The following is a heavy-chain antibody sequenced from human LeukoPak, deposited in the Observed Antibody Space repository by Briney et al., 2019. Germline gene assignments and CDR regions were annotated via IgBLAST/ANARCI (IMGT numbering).Heavy chain of an antibody. V-gene: IGHV1-8*01. CDR1: GYTFTRYG. D-gene: IGHD3-3*01. J-gene: IGHJ6*03. Sequence: ASVKVSCKASGYTFTRYGIYWVRQAPGQGLEWMGWMNPNSGNTGYAQKFQGRVTMTRNTSISTAYMELSSLRSEDTAVYYCARGNDFWSGYLGDYYYMDVWGKGTTATVSS. CDR3: ARGNDFWSGYLGDYYYMDV. CDR2: MNPNSGNT.